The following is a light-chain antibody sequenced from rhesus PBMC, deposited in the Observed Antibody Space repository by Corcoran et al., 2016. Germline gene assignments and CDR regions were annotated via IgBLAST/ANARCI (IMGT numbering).Light chain of an antibody. V-gene: IGKV1-22*01. CDR3: LQYSSSPFT. J-gene: IGKJ3*01. Sequence: DIQMTQSPSSLSASVGDTVTITCRASQSISSWLDWYQQKPGKAPKLLIYKASSLESGGPSRFSGSGSGTEFTRTISSLQPEDFATYYCLQYSSSPFTFGPGTKLDIK. CDR1: QSISSW. CDR2: KAS.